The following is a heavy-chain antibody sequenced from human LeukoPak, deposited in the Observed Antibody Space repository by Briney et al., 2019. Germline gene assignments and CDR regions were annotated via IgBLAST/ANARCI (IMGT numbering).Heavy chain of an antibody. CDR1: GDSISSYY. D-gene: IGHD6-19*01. CDR3: ARGGIAVPGMRYYFDY. CDR2: FYYSGST. J-gene: IGHJ4*02. V-gene: IGHV4-59*01. Sequence: PSETLSLTCTVSGDSISSYYWSWIRQPPGKGLECIGYFYYSGSTNYNPSLKSRVTISVDTSKNQFSLKLSSVTAADTAVYYCARGGIAVPGMRYYFDYWGQGTLVTVSS.